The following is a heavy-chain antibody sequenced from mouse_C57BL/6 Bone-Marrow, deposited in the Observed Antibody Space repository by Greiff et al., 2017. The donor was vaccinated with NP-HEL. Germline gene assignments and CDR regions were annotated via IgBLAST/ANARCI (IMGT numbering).Heavy chain of an antibody. Sequence: VQLVESGPELVKPGASVKISCKASGYAFSSSWMNWVKQRPGKGLEWIGRIYPGDGDTNYNGKFKGKATLTADKSSSTAYMQLSSLTSEDSAVYFCARPTVVDYYAMDYWGQGTSVTVSS. D-gene: IGHD1-1*01. J-gene: IGHJ4*01. V-gene: IGHV1-82*01. CDR2: IYPGDGDT. CDR3: ARPTVVDYYAMDY. CDR1: GYAFSSSW.